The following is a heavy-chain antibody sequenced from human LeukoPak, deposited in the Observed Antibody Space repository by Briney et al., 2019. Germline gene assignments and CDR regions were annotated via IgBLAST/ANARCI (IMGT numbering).Heavy chain of an antibody. Sequence: PSETLSLTCTLSGGSISNYYWSWIRQPPGKGLEWIGNIFYSGSTNYSPSRKSRVTISLDTSKNQFSLKLTSVSAADTAVYYCAREGGSYYHWFDPWGQGTLVTVSS. CDR1: GGSISNYY. CDR2: IFYSGST. V-gene: IGHV4-59*01. D-gene: IGHD1-26*01. J-gene: IGHJ5*02. CDR3: AREGGSYYHWFDP.